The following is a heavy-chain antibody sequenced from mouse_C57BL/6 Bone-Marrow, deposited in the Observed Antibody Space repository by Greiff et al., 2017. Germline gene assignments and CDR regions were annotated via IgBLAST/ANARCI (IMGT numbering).Heavy chain of an antibody. CDR2: IYPGNGDT. J-gene: IGHJ2*01. D-gene: IGHD1-1*01. V-gene: IGHV1-87*01. CDR1: GYTFTSYW. Sequence: VKLQESGAELARPGASVKLSCKASGYTFTSYWMHWVKQRPGQGLEWIGAIYPGNGDTRNTQTFKGKATLTGDKSSSTAYMQLSSLASEDSTVYYCVRSWDYYYCDYWGQGTTLTVSS. CDR3: VRSWDYYYCDY.